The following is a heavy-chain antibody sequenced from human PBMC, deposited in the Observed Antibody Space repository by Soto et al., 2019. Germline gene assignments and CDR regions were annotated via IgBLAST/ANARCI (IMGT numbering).Heavy chain of an antibody. Sequence: PSETLSLTCTVSGGSVSSGSYYWSWIRQPPGKGLEWIGYIYYSGSTNYNPSLRSRVTISVDTSKNQFSLKLSSVTAADTAVYYCARDSPGMAAAGNWFDPWGQGTLVTVSS. CDR3: ARDSPGMAAAGNWFDP. V-gene: IGHV4-61*01. CDR1: GGSVSSGSYY. CDR2: IYYSGST. D-gene: IGHD6-13*01. J-gene: IGHJ5*02.